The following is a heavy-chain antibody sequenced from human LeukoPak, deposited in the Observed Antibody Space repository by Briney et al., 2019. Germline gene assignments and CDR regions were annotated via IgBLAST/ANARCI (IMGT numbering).Heavy chain of an antibody. CDR1: GGSISSVSLY. D-gene: IGHD3-10*01. CDR2: IYSSGST. Sequence: SQTLSLTCTVSGGSISSVSLYWNWIRQPAGKGLEWIGRIYSSGSTHYNPSLKSRVTISLDTSKNQFSLKLSSVTAADTAVYYCARGYGSGSYTFDYWGQGTLVTVSS. J-gene: IGHJ4*02. CDR3: ARGYGSGSYTFDY. V-gene: IGHV4-61*02.